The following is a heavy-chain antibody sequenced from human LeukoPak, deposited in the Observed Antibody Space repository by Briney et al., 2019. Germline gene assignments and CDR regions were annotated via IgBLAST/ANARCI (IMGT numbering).Heavy chain of an antibody. V-gene: IGHV4-59*01. CDR1: GGSISSYY. Sequence: SESLSLTCTVSGGSISSYYWSWIRQPPGKGLEWIGYIYYSGSTNYNPSLKSRVTISVDTSKNQFSLKLSSVTAADTAVYYCARGMQWLDWVFDYWGQGTLVTVSS. J-gene: IGHJ4*02. CDR2: IYYSGST. D-gene: IGHD6-19*01. CDR3: ARGMQWLDWVFDY.